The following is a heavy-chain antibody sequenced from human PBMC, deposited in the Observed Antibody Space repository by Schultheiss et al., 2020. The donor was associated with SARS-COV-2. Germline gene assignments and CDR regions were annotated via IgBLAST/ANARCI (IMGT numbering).Heavy chain of an antibody. CDR3: ARRRTAVYAID. J-gene: IGHJ4*02. D-gene: IGHD2-8*01. Sequence: GGSLRLSCAASGFTVSSNYMSWVRQAPGKGLEWVSYISSSSRYTNFADSVKGRFTISRDNAKNSLYLQMNSLRAEDTAVYYCARRRTAVYAIDWGQGTLVTVSS. CDR2: ISSSSRYT. V-gene: IGHV3-11*03. CDR1: GFTVSSNY.